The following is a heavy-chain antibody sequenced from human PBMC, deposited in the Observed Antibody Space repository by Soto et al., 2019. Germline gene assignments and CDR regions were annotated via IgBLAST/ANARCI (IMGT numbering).Heavy chain of an antibody. D-gene: IGHD6-19*01. CDR3: ARAVAVAADFDY. V-gene: IGHV1-3*01. J-gene: IGHJ4*02. Sequence: GASVKVSCKASGYTFTGYAMHWERQAPGQRLEWMGWINAGNGNTKYSQKFQGRVTITRDTSASAAYMELSSLSSEDTAVYYCARAVAVAADFDYWGQGTLVTVSS. CDR1: GYTFTGYA. CDR2: INAGNGNT.